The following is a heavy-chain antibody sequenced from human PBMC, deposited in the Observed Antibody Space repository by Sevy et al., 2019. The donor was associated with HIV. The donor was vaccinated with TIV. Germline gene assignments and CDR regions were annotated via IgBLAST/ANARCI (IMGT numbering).Heavy chain of an antibody. V-gene: IGHV5-51*01. D-gene: IGHD3-9*01. Sequence: GESLKISCKGSGYSFTNHWIAWVRQMPGRGLEWMGIIYPGDADTTYSPSFQGQVTITADKSISTTYLQWTSLKASDTAIYYCARHLIGYYSSGKDVWGQGTTVTVSS. CDR1: GYSFTNHW. J-gene: IGHJ6*02. CDR2: IYPGDADT. CDR3: ARHLIGYYSSGKDV.